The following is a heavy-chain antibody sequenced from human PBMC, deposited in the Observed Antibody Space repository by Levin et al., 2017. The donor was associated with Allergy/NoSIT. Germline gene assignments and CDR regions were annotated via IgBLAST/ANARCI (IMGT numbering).Heavy chain of an antibody. CDR1: GFSFSGYE. Sequence: GGSLRLSCAASGFSFSGYEMNWVRQAPGKGPEWVSYSGVSGININYADSVKGRFTISRDDARNTLDLQMNSMRDEDTAVEYGSRERWVANWVPCAFAIWGQGTVVTVSS. D-gene: IGHD2-15*01. CDR2: SGVSGINI. J-gene: IGHJ3*02. V-gene: IGHV3-48*03. CDR3: SRERWVANWVPCAFAI.